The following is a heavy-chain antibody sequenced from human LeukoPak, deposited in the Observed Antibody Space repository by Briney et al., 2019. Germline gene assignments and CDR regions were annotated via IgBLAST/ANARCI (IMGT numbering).Heavy chain of an antibody. CDR1: GFTLSSYE. CDR3: AKGGGFDWLNYYYMDV. V-gene: IGHV3-23*01. J-gene: IGHJ6*03. Sequence: GGSLRLSCTVSGFTLSSYEMTWFRQAPGKGLEWVSSIGYGGADSHYADSVKGRFTISRDNSKNTLYLQMSSLRAEDTAVYYCAKGGGFDWLNYYYMDVWGKGTTVIISS. CDR2: IGYGGADS. D-gene: IGHD3-9*01.